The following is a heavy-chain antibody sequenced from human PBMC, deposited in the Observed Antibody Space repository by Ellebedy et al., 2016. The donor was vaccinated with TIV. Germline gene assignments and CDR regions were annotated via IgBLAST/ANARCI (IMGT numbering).Heavy chain of an antibody. Sequence: GESLKISCAASGFTFSSYWMSWVRQAPGKGLEWVANIKQDGSEKYYVDSVKGRFTISRDNAKNSLYLQMNSLRAEDTAVYYCARLMAGTDAFDIWGQGTMVTVSS. CDR1: GFTFSSYW. CDR3: ARLMAGTDAFDI. V-gene: IGHV3-7*03. D-gene: IGHD6-19*01. J-gene: IGHJ3*02. CDR2: IKQDGSEK.